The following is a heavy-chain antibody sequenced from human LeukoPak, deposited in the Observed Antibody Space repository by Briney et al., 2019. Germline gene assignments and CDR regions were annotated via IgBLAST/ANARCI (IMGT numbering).Heavy chain of an antibody. J-gene: IGHJ4*02. CDR1: GFTVSSNY. CDR2: IHSGGRT. V-gene: IGHV3-66*01. CDR3: ARYGSWPYYFDY. D-gene: IGHD6-13*01. Sequence: PGGSLRLSCAASGFTVSSNYMSWVRQAPGKGLEWVSVIHSGGRTNHADSVKGRFTISRDNSKNTLYLQMNSLRAEDTAVYYCARYGSWPYYFDYWGQGTLVTVSS.